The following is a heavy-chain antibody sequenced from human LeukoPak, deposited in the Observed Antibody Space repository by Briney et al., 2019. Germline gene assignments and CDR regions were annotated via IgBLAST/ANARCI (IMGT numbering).Heavy chain of an antibody. V-gene: IGHV1-18*01. D-gene: IGHD3-22*01. CDR3: ARDRGYYDSSGYYRGQDAFDI. CDR2: ISAYNGNT. CDR1: GYTFTSYG. Sequence: GASVTVSCKAFGYTFTSYGISWVRQAPGQGLEWMGWISAYNGNTNYAQKFQGRVTITADKSTSTAYMELSSLRSEDTAVYYCARDRGYYDSSGYYRGQDAFDIWGQGTMVTVSS. J-gene: IGHJ3*02.